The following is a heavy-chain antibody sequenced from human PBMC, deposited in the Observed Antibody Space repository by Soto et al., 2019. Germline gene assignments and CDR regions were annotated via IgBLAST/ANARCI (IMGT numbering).Heavy chain of an antibody. CDR1: GFTFDDYT. CDR3: VKDIGRSPHYYYYGMDV. Sequence: GGSLRLSCAASGFTFDDYTMHWVRQAPGKGLEWVSLISWDGGSTYYADSVKGRFTISRDNSKNSLYLQMNSLRTEDTALYYCVKDIGRSPHYYYYGMDVWGQGTTVTVSS. V-gene: IGHV3-43*01. J-gene: IGHJ6*02. CDR2: ISWDGGST. D-gene: IGHD4-17*01.